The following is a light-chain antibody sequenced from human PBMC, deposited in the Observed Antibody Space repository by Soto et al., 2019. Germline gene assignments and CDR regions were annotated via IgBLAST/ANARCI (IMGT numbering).Light chain of an antibody. CDR2: KAS. V-gene: IGKV1-5*03. CDR3: QQYNTLPWT. CDR1: QRIITW. J-gene: IGKJ1*01. Sequence: DIQMTQSPSTMYASVGDRVTITCRASQRIITWLASYPQKPGKAPKFLIYKASLLESGVPSRFSGSGSGTEFTLTSSCLQPDDFATYYCQQYNTLPWTFGKGTKVEI.